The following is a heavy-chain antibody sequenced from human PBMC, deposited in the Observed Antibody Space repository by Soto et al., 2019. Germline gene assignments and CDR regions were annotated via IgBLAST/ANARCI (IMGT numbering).Heavy chain of an antibody. CDR2: ISSSGSTI. V-gene: IGHV3-11*01. CDR1: GFTFSDYY. D-gene: IGHD6-19*01. CDR3: TRGYNNGWYFDS. Sequence: GGSLRLSCAASGFTFSDYYMSWIRQAPGKGLEWVSYISSSGSTIYYADSVKGRFTISRDNAKNSLYLQMNSLRAEDTAVYFCTRGYNNGWYFDSWGQGALVTVSS. J-gene: IGHJ4*02.